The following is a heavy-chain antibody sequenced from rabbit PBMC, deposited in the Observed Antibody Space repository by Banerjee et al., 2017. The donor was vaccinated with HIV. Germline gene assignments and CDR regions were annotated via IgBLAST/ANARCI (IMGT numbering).Heavy chain of an antibody. D-gene: IGHD1-1*01. Sequence: QLEETGGGLVQPGGSLTLSCKASGFDFSTYYMSWVRQAPGKGLEWIGIIYAGKGSADYASWVNGRFTISSDNAQNTVDLQMNSLTAADTATYFCARDVSSSAYYHMFDLWGQGTLVTV. CDR2: IYAGKGSA. CDR3: ARDVSSSAYYHMFDL. CDR1: GFDFSTYY. J-gene: IGHJ4*01. V-gene: IGHV1S7*01.